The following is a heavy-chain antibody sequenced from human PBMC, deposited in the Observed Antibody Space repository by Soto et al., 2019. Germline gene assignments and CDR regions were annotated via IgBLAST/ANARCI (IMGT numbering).Heavy chain of an antibody. V-gene: IGHV4-31*03. CDR1: GGSISSGGYY. CDR3: ARVGCGGDCPTPYYFDY. J-gene: IGHJ4*02. Sequence: PSETLSLTCTVSGGSISSGGYYWSWIRQHPGKGLEWIGYIYYSGSTYYNPSLKSRVTISVDTSKNQFSLKLSSVTAADTAVYYCARVGCGGDCPTPYYFDYWGQGTLVTVSS. CDR2: IYYSGST. D-gene: IGHD2-21*02.